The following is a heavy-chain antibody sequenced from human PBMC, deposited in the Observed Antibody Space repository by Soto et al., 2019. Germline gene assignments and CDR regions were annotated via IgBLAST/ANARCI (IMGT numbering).Heavy chain of an antibody. J-gene: IGHJ6*02. V-gene: IGHV3-30-3*01. CDR3: ARDHGSIVFSVVSYYYYGMDV. Sequence: PGGSLRLSCAASGFTFSSYAMHWVRQAPGKGLEWVAVISYDGSNKYYADSVKGRFTISRDNSKNTLYLQMNSLRAEDTAVYYCARDHGSIVFSVVSYYYYGMDVWGQGTTVAVSS. D-gene: IGHD2-21*01. CDR1: GFTFSSYA. CDR2: ISYDGSNK.